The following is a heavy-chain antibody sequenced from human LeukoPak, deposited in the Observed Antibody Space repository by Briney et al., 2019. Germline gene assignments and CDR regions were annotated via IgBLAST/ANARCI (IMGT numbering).Heavy chain of an antibody. CDR2: ISSSSSYI. V-gene: IGHV3-21*01. Sequence: PGGSLRLSCAASGFTFSSYSMNWVRQAPGKGLEWVSSISSSSSYIYYADSVKGRFTISRDNAKNSLYLQVNSLRAEDTAVYYCARSGYSGYDPKYYFDYWGQGTLVTVSS. J-gene: IGHJ4*02. CDR1: GFTFSSYS. D-gene: IGHD5-12*01. CDR3: ARSGYSGYDPKYYFDY.